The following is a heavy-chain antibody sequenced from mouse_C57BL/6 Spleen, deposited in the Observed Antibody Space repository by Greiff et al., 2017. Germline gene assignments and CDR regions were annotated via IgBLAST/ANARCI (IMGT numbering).Heavy chain of an antibody. D-gene: IGHD2-5*01. CDR3: AREGSHYSIDY. V-gene: IGHV5-4*01. CDR1: GFTFSSYA. J-gene: IGHJ2*01. Sequence: EVKLVESGGGLVKPGGSLKLSCAASGFTFSSYAMSWVRQTPEKRLEWVATISDGGSYTYYPDTVKGRFTISRDNAKNNLYLQMSHLKSEDTAMYYCAREGSHYSIDYWGQGTTLTVSS. CDR2: ISDGGSYT.